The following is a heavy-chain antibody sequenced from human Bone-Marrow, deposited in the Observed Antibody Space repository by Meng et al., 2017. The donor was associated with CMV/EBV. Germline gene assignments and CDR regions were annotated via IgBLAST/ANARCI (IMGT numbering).Heavy chain of an antibody. J-gene: IGHJ5*02. CDR1: GLTFSSYG. D-gene: IGHD5-12*01. CDR3: ARGGYSGYDFVNWFDP. Sequence: SGLTFSSYGMNWVRQAAGKGLEWVAVISYDGSNKYYADSVKGRFTIYRDNSKNTLYLQMNSLRVEDTAVYYCARGGYSGYDFVNWFDPWGQGTLVTVSS. V-gene: IGHV3-30*19. CDR2: ISYDGSNK.